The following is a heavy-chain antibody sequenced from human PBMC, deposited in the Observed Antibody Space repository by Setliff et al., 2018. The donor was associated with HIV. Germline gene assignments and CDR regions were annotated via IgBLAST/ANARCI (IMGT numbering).Heavy chain of an antibody. D-gene: IGHD3-22*01. CDR3: ARVADSSGYYHLDY. Sequence: SETLSLTCAVVGGSFSGYYWSWIRQPPGKGLEWIGEINHSGSTNYNPSLKSRVTISVDTSKNQSSLKLTSVTAADTAVYHCARVADSSGYYHLDYWGQGTLVTVSS. CDR2: INHSGST. V-gene: IGHV4-34*01. CDR1: GGSFSGYY. J-gene: IGHJ4*02.